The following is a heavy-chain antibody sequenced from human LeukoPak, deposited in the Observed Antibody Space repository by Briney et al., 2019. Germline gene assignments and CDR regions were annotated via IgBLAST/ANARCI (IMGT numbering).Heavy chain of an antibody. CDR3: ATDPVVVTAPYFDY. CDR2: FDPEDGET. CDR1: GYTLTDLS. D-gene: IGHD2-21*02. V-gene: IGHV1-24*01. J-gene: IGHJ4*02. Sequence: ASVKVSCKVSGYTLTDLSMHWVRQAPGKGLEWMGGFDPEDGETIYAQKFQGRVTMTEYTSTDTAYMELSSLRSEDTAVYYCATDPVVVTAPYFDYWGQGTLVTVSS.